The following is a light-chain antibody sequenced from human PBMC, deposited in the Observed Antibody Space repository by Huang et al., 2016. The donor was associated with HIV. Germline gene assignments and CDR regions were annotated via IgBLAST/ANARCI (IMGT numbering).Light chain of an antibody. CDR2: DSC. V-gene: IGKV3-11*01. CDR1: QNINNY. J-gene: IGKJ4*01. CDR3: QQRGAWPLT. Sequence: DIVLTQSPATLSLSPGQRATLSCRASQNINNYVVWYQQKPGQAPRLLIDDSCNRATGSPARFSGSGSGTDFTLTINTLEPEDFAVYYCQQRGAWPLTFGGGTKVEIK.